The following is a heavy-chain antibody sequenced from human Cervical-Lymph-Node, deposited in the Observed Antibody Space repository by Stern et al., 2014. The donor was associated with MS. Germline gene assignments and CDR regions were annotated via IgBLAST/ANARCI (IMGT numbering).Heavy chain of an antibody. CDR1: GGTFSSYA. V-gene: IGHV1-69*01. CDR2: IIPIIGTA. CDR3: ARDQRHYGSGHYAFDI. D-gene: IGHD3-10*01. Sequence: VQLVESGAEVKKPGASVKVSCKASGGTFSSYAFSWVRQAPGQGLEWVGWIIPIIGTANYAQKFQGRVTITADDSIEKAFMEVSSLRYEDTAVYYCARDQRHYGSGHYAFDIWGQGTMVTVSS. J-gene: IGHJ3*02.